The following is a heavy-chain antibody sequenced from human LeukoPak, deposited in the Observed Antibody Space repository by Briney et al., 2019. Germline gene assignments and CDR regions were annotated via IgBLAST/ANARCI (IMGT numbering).Heavy chain of an antibody. D-gene: IGHD6-6*01. V-gene: IGHV4-59*01. Sequence: SETLSLTCTVSGGSISSYYWSWIRQPPGKGLEWIGYIYYSGSTNYNPSLKSRVTISVDASKNQFSLKLSSVTAADTAVYYCASDRGYSSSSNFFDYWGQGTPVTVSS. CDR2: IYYSGST. CDR1: GGSISSYY. CDR3: ASDRGYSSSSNFFDY. J-gene: IGHJ4*02.